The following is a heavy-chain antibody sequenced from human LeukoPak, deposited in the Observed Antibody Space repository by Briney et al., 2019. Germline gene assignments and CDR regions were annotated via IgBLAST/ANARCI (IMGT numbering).Heavy chain of an antibody. Sequence: PSETLSLTCAVYGGSFSGYYWSWIRQPPGKGLEWIGEINHSGSTNYNPSLKSRVTISVDTSKNQFSLKLSSVTAADTAVYYCASFRGYSYGYHYWGQGTLVTVSS. CDR1: GGSFSGYY. D-gene: IGHD5-18*01. CDR2: INHSGST. V-gene: IGHV4-34*01. J-gene: IGHJ4*02. CDR3: ASFRGYSYGYHY.